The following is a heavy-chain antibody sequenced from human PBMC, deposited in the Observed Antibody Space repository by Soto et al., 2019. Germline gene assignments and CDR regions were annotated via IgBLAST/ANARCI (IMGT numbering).Heavy chain of an antibody. D-gene: IGHD5-18*01. Sequence: PSETLSLTCTVSGGSVSSGSYYWSWIRQPPGKGLEWIGYIYYSRCTNYNPSLKIRVTIAVDTSKNQFSLKLSSVTAAETAVYYCARDAKIDTAFDYCGQGTLGTVST. CDR3: ARDAKIDTAFDY. CDR2: IYYSRCT. V-gene: IGHV4-61*01. J-gene: IGHJ4*02. CDR1: GGSVSSGSYY.